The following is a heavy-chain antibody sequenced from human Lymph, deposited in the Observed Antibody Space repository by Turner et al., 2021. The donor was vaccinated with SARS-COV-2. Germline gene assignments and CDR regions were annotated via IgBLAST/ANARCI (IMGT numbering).Heavy chain of an antibody. CDR3: AKDPGYCSGGSCYSRTYFDF. CDR1: GFTFDDYA. Sequence: GEPGGGVVQSGGSQRISCAASGFTFDDYALHWVRQAPGKGLEWVSFISGDGGGTYYADSVKGRFTISRDNSKNSLSLQMNSLRAEDTALYYCAKDPGYCSGGSCYSRTYFDFWGQGTLVTVSA. J-gene: IGHJ4*02. V-gene: IGHV3-43*02. CDR2: ISGDGGGT. D-gene: IGHD2-15*01.